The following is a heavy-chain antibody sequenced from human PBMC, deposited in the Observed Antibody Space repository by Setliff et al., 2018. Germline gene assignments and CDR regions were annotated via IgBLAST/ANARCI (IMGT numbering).Heavy chain of an antibody. D-gene: IGHD3-16*01. V-gene: IGHV4-59*01. CDR1: GGFTSSFY. CDR2: VDHSGST. CDR3: ARDYQGGWFDP. Sequence: SETLSLTCTISGGFTSSFYWSWIRQAPGKGLAWIGYVDHSGSTNFSPSLKSRGTISVDTSKTQVSLTLTSVTAADTAVYYCARDYQGGWFDPWGPGTLVTVS. J-gene: IGHJ5*02.